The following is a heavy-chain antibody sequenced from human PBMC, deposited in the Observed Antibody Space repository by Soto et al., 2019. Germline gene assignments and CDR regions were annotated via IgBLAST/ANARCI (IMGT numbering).Heavy chain of an antibody. CDR2: INPSGGST. D-gene: IGHD3-10*01. CDR3: ASITMVRGARPHYYYGMDV. J-gene: IGHJ6*02. Sequence: ASVKVSCKESGYTFTSYYMHWVRQAPGQGLEWMGIINPSGGSTSYAQKFQGRVTMTRDTSTSTVYMELSSLRSEDTAVYYCASITMVRGARPHYYYGMDVWGQGTTVTVSS. CDR1: GYTFTSYY. V-gene: IGHV1-46*03.